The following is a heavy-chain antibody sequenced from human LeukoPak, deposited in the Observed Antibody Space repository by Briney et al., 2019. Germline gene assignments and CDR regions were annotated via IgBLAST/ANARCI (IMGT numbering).Heavy chain of an antibody. Sequence: SETLSLTCVVYGGSFSDYYWSCIRQPPGKGLEWIGEINHTGSTKYNPSLKSRVTISIHPPKNKFSLQPSSVTAADTALYYCARGEGAVAARGSPSYFYSYVDXWGKGPTLPVSS. J-gene: IGHJ6*03. D-gene: IGHD6-19*01. CDR1: GGSFSDYY. CDR2: INHTGST. CDR3: ARGEGAVAARGSPSYFYSYVDX. V-gene: IGHV4-34*01.